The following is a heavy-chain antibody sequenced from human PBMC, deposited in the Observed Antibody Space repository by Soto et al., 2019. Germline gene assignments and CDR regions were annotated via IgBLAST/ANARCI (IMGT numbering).Heavy chain of an antibody. Sequence: QVPLVQSGAEVKKPGASVKVSCKASGYTFTNYGFSWVRQAPGQGLEWMGWISGYNGNTKYVEKFQGRVTMTADTSTSTAHMELRSLRSDDTDVYYCAREGPAPYYYYGMDVWGQGTAVTVSS. J-gene: IGHJ6*02. CDR2: ISGYNGNT. CDR1: GYTFTNYG. CDR3: AREGPAPYYYYGMDV. V-gene: IGHV1-18*01.